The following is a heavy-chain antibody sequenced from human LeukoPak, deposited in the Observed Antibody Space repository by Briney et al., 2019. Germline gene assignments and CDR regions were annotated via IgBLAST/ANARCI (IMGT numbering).Heavy chain of an antibody. J-gene: IGHJ3*02. D-gene: IGHD4-17*01. Sequence: PGGSLRLSCAASGFTFSSYIMNWVRQAPGKGLEWVSYISSSSSTIYYADSVKGRFTISRDNAKNSLYLQMNSLRAEDTAVYYCARDLDYGDAIGAFDIWGQGTMVTVSS. V-gene: IGHV3-48*01. CDR1: GFTFSSYI. CDR3: ARDLDYGDAIGAFDI. CDR2: ISSSSSTI.